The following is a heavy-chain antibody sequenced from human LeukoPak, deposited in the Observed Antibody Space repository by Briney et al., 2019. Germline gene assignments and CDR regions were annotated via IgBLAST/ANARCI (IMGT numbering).Heavy chain of an antibody. CDR3: ARVRGGIDGSGWYNWFDP. CDR1: GGSISSGGYY. Sequence: SETLSLTCTVSGGSISSGGYYWSWIRQHPGKGLEWIGYIYYSGSTYYNPSLKSRVTISVDTSKNQFSLKLSSVTAADTAVYYCARVRGGIDGSGWYNWFDPWGQGTLVTVSS. V-gene: IGHV4-31*03. CDR2: IYYSGST. J-gene: IGHJ5*02. D-gene: IGHD6-19*01.